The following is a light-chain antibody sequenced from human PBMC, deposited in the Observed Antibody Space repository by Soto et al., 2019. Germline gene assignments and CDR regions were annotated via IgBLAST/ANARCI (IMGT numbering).Light chain of an antibody. CDR2: DAS. Sequence: EIVLTQSPATLSVSPGERATLSCRASRSVSVYLDWYQQKSGQAPRLLIYDASKRATGIPARFSGSGSGTDVTLTISSLEPEDFAVYYCQQRDDLITFGGGTRVDIK. V-gene: IGKV3-11*01. J-gene: IGKJ4*01. CDR3: QQRDDLIT. CDR1: RSVSVY.